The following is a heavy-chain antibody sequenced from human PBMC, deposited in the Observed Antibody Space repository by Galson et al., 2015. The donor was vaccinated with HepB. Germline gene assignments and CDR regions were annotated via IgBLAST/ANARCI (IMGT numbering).Heavy chain of an antibody. V-gene: IGHV5-51*01. J-gene: IGHJ3*02. CDR1: GYTFTSSW. CDR3: ARRARLGDGGGYYYGSGGAFDI. CDR2: IYPGDSDT. Sequence: QSGAEVKKPGKSLKISCKASGYTFTSSWIGWVRQMPGKGLEWVGNIYPGDSDTRYSPSFRGQVIISADKSIDTAYLQWSSLKASDTAIYYCARRARLGDGGGYYYGSGGAFDIWGQGTLVTVSS. D-gene: IGHD3-22*01.